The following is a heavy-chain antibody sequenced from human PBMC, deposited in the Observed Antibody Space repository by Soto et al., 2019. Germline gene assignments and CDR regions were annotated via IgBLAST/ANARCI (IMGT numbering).Heavy chain of an antibody. CDR3: AKAMLRWDLIGPFDY. Sequence: GGSLRLSCAASGFTFSSYAMSWVRQAPGKGLEWVSAISGSGGSTYYADSVKGRFTISRDNSKNTLYLQMNSLRAEDTAVYYCAKAMLRWDLIGPFDYWGQGTLVTVSS. D-gene: IGHD1-26*01. V-gene: IGHV3-23*01. J-gene: IGHJ4*02. CDR1: GFTFSSYA. CDR2: ISGSGGST.